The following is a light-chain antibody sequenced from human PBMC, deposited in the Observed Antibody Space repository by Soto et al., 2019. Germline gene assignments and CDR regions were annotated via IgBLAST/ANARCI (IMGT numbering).Light chain of an antibody. V-gene: IGLV2-14*01. Sequence: QSALTQPASVSGSPGQSITISCTGTSSDVCGYNYVSWYQQHPGKAPKLMIYEVSNRPSGVSNRFSGSKSGNTASLTISGLQAEDEADYYCSSYPSSSTLVFGTGTKLTVL. CDR3: SSYPSSSTLV. J-gene: IGLJ1*01. CDR2: EVS. CDR1: SSDVCGYNY.